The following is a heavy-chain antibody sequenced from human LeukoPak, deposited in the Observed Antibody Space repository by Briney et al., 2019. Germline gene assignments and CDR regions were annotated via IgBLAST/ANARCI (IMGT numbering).Heavy chain of an antibody. Sequence: GRSLRLSCAASGFTFSSYAMHWVRQAPGKGLEWVAVISYDGSNKYYADSVKGRFTISRDNSKNTLYLQVNSLRAKDTAVYYCARYSSGWYYFDSWGQGTLVTVSS. CDR3: ARYSSGWYYFDS. CDR2: ISYDGSNK. V-gene: IGHV3-30*14. CDR1: GFTFSSYA. J-gene: IGHJ4*02. D-gene: IGHD6-19*01.